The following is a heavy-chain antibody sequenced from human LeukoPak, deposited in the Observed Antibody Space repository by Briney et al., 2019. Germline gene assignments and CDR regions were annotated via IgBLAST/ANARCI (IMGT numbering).Heavy chain of an antibody. CDR3: ARGLQLSRAFDI. Sequence: GGSLRLSCAASGFTFSSYEMNWVRQAPGKGLEWVSYISSSGSTIYYADSVKGRFTISRDNAKNSLYLQMNSLRAEDTAVYYCARGLQLSRAFDIWGQGTMVTVSS. CDR1: GFTFSSYE. CDR2: ISSSGSTI. V-gene: IGHV3-48*03. J-gene: IGHJ3*02.